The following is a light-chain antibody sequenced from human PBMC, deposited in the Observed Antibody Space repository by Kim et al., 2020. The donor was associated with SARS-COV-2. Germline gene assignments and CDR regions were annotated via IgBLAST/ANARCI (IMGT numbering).Light chain of an antibody. V-gene: IGLV3-21*04. J-gene: IGLJ2*01. CDR3: QVWDSSSDRVV. Sequence: PGTTARIACGGNTIGSKSVHWYQQKPGQAPVLVIYYDSDRPSGIPERFSGSNSGNTATLTISRVEAGDEADYYCQVWDSSSDRVVFGGGTQLTVL. CDR1: TIGSKS. CDR2: YDS.